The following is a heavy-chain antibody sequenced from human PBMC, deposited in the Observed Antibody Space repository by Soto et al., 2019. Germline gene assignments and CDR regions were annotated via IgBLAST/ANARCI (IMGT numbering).Heavy chain of an antibody. J-gene: IGHJ5*02. CDR3: ARGRQDCISTSCYLENWFDP. CDR2: ISAYNGNT. V-gene: IGHV1-18*01. Sequence: QVQLVQSGAEVKKPGASVKVSCKASGYTFTSYGISWVRQAPGQGLEWMGWISAYNGNTNYAQKLQGRVTMTTDTSTRTAYMEMRSRSSDDTAVYYCARGRQDCISTSCYLENWFDPWGQGTLVTVSS. D-gene: IGHD2-2*01. CDR1: GYTFTSYG.